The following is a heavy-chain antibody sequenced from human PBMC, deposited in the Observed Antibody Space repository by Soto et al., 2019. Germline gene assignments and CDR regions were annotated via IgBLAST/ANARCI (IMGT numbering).Heavy chain of an antibody. Sequence: ASVKVSCKASGGTFSSYAISWVRQAPGQGLEWMGGIIPIFGTANYAQKFQGRVTITADESTSTAYMELSSLRSEDTAVYYCATLSDYGDYVPGIRFDPWGQGTLVTVSS. V-gene: IGHV1-69*13. CDR3: ATLSDYGDYVPGIRFDP. CDR1: GGTFSSYA. CDR2: IIPIFGTA. J-gene: IGHJ5*02. D-gene: IGHD4-17*01.